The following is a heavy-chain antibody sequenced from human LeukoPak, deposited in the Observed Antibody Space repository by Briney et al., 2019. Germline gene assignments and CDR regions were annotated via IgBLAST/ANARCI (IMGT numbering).Heavy chain of an antibody. CDR2: INPSGGST. J-gene: IGHJ3*02. Sequence: GASVKVSCKASGYTFTSYYMHWVRQAPGQGLEWMGIINPSGGSTSYAQKFQGRVTMTRDTSTSTVYMELSRLRSDDTAVYYCARRRMVRGVIITTHAFDIWGQGTMVTVSS. CDR3: ARRRMVRGVIITTHAFDI. D-gene: IGHD3-10*01. V-gene: IGHV1-46*01. CDR1: GYTFTSYY.